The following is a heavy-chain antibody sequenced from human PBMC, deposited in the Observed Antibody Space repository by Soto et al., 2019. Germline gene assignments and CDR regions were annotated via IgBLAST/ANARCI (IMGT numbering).Heavy chain of an antibody. D-gene: IGHD6-19*01. CDR3: ARGYSSGWYHFDY. CDR2: IWYDGSNK. CDR1: GFTFSSYG. J-gene: IGHJ4*02. Sequence: QVQLVESGGGVVQPGRSLRLSCAASGFTFSSYGMHWVRQAPGKGLEWVAVIWYDGSNKYYADSVKGRFTISRDNSKNKLYLQMNSLRAEDTAVYYCARGYSSGWYHFDYWGQGTLVTVSS. V-gene: IGHV3-33*01.